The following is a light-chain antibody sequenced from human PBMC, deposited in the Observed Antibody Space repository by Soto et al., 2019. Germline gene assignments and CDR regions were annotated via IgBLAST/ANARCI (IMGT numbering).Light chain of an antibody. V-gene: IGLV2-14*01. J-gene: IGLJ1*01. CDR3: SSYTATSTLV. CDR1: SSNIGGYKY. CDR2: EVN. Sequence: QSVVTQPASVSGSSGQSITISCTGASSNIGGYKYVSWYQQHPGKAPKLIIYEVNYRPSGVSNRFSGSKSGNTASLTISGLQADDEADYYCSSYTATSTLVFGTGTKLTVL.